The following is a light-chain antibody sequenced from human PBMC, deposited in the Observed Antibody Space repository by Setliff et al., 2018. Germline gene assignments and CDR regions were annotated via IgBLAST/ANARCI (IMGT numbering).Light chain of an antibody. Sequence: QSALTQPRSVSGSPGQSVTISCTGTSSDVGGYNYVSWYQQYPGKAPKLMIYDVSKRPSGVSDRFSGSKSGNTASLTISGLQAEDEADYYCLSYTSETTHALFAGGTKVTVL. J-gene: IGLJ2*01. CDR2: DVS. CDR3: LSYTSETTHAL. V-gene: IGLV2-11*01. CDR1: SSDVGGYNY.